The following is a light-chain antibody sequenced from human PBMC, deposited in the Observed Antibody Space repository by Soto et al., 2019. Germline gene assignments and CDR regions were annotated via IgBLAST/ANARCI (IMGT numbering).Light chain of an antibody. V-gene: IGKV3-11*01. Sequence: EIVLTQSPATLSLSPGERATLSCRASQSVSSYLAWYQQKPGQAPRLLIYDASNRATGIPARFSGSGSGTDFTLTIRSLEPEDFAVYYCQQRSKWPPRLTFGPGTKVDIK. CDR2: DAS. J-gene: IGKJ3*01. CDR3: QQRSKWPPRLT. CDR1: QSVSSY.